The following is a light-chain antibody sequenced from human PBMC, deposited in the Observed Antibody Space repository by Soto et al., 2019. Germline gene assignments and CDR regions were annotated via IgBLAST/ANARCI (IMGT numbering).Light chain of an antibody. CDR3: QQSYSTPPT. V-gene: IGKV1-39*01. CDR2: AAS. Sequence: DIQMTQCPSSLSASVGDRVTITCRASQSISSYLNLYQQKPGKAPKLLIYAASSLQSGVPSRFSGSGSGTDFTLTISSLQPEDFATYYSQQSYSTPPTFGQGTRLEIK. CDR1: QSISSY. J-gene: IGKJ5*01.